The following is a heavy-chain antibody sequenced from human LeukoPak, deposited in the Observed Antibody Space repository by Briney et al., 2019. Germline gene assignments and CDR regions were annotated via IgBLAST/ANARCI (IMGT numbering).Heavy chain of an antibody. V-gene: IGHV4-4*07. Sequence: SETLSLTCTVSGGSISSYYWSWIRQPAGKGLEWIGRIYTSGSTNYNPSLKSRVTISVDTSKNQFSLKLSSVTAADTAVYYCARAKRWLQFTLNRGSAHPWFDPWGQGTLVTVSS. CDR2: IYTSGST. CDR3: ARAKRWLQFTLNRGSAHPWFDP. J-gene: IGHJ5*02. CDR1: GGSISSYY. D-gene: IGHD5-24*01.